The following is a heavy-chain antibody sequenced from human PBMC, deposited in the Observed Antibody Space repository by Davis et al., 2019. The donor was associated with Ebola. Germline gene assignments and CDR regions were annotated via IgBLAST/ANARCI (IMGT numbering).Heavy chain of an antibody. CDR3: AKGYTAIVHD. D-gene: IGHD2-15*01. J-gene: IGHJ1*01. Sequence: GESLKISCAASGFTFSSYAMHWVRQAPGKGLEWVAVISYDGSNKYYGDSVKGRFTISRDTSKSTVYLQMNNVRVEDTAVYYCAKGYTAIVHDWGQGILVTVSS. V-gene: IGHV3-30*04. CDR1: GFTFSSYA. CDR2: ISYDGSNK.